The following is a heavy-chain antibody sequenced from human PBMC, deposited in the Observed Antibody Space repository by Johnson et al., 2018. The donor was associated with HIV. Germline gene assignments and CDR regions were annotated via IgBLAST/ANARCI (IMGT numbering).Heavy chain of an antibody. CDR3: AKGPAAVFGLVADI. Sequence: VQLVESGGGLVQPGGSLRLSCVTSEFIFSSYWMSWVRQAPGKGLEWVANIKHDGSEKYYVDSVKGRFTISRDNAKNSLYLQMNSLRAEDTAVYYCAKGPAAVFGLVADIWGQGTKVTVSS. J-gene: IGHJ3*02. D-gene: IGHD3/OR15-3a*01. V-gene: IGHV3-7*05. CDR2: IKHDGSEK. CDR1: EFIFSSYW.